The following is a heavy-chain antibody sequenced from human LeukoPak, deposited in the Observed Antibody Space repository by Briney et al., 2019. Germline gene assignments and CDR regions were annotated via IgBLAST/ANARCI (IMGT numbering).Heavy chain of an antibody. J-gene: IGHJ5*02. CDR3: ASSKPALRRNWFDP. Sequence: ASVKVSCKASGYTFTGYYMHWVRQAPGQGLEWMGWINPNSGGTNYAQKFQGRVTMTRDTSISTAYMELSRLRSDDAAVYYCASSKPALRRNWFDPWGQGTLVTVSS. CDR2: INPNSGGT. CDR1: GYTFTGYY. D-gene: IGHD2-2*01. V-gene: IGHV1-2*02.